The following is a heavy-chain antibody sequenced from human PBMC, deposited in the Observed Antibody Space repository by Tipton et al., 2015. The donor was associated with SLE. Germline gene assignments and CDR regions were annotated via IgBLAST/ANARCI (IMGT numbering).Heavy chain of an antibody. CDR3: ARGRLGDSQHHFDY. D-gene: IGHD1-26*01. Sequence: TLSLTCTVSGGSISSGDYYWSWIRQPPGKGLEWIGYIYYSGSTNYNPSLKSRVTISVDTSKNQFSLKVSSVTAADTAVYYCARGRLGDSQHHFDYWGQGTLVTVSS. V-gene: IGHV4-61*08. CDR1: GGSISSGDYY. CDR2: IYYSGST. J-gene: IGHJ4*02.